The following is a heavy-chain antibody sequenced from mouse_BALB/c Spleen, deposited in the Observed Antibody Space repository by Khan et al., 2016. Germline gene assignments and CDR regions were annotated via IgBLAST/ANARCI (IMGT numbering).Heavy chain of an antibody. V-gene: IGHV2-2*02. CDR1: GFSLTTYG. J-gene: IGHJ3*01. CDR3: VRNYDYDEGLAY. D-gene: IGHD2-4*01. CDR2: IWSGGST. Sequence: VQLQESGPGLVQPSQSLSITCTVSGFSLTTYGVHWVRQSPGKGLEWLGVIWSGGSTDYNAPFISRLSISKDSSKSQVFFKMNSLQVNDTAIYYSVRNYDYDEGLAYWGQGTLVTVSA.